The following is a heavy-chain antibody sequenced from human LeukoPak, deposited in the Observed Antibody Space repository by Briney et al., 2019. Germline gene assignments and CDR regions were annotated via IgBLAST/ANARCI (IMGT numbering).Heavy chain of an antibody. V-gene: IGHV4-59*01. J-gene: IGHJ4*02. Sequence: PSQTLSLTCTVSGGSFSSYYWSWIRQPPGKGLEWIGYIYYSGSTDYNPSLKSRVTISVETSKNQFSLNLSSVTAADTAVYYCARGRLARSPYFDYWGQGTLVTASS. CDR2: IYYSGST. CDR1: GGSFSSYY. CDR3: ARGRLARSPYFDY. D-gene: IGHD6-19*01.